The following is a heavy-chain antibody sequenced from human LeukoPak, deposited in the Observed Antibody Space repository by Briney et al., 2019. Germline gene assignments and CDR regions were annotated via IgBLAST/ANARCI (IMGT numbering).Heavy chain of an antibody. D-gene: IGHD2-15*01. CDR1: GYSFTGYY. CDR3: ARLGFCSGGICPDYFDY. V-gene: IGHV1-2*02. CDR2: INPNSGGT. J-gene: IGHJ4*02. Sequence: ASVKVSCKASGYSFTGYYMHWVRQAPGQGLEWMGWINPNSGGTKFAQKFQGRVTMTRGTSISTAYMDLSRLTSDDTAVYYCARLGFCSGGICPDYFDYWGQGTLVTVSS.